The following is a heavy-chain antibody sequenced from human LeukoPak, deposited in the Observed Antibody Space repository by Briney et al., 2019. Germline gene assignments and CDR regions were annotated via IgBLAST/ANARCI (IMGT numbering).Heavy chain of an antibody. CDR3: ARSSSGWSPRCGMDV. D-gene: IGHD6-19*01. J-gene: IGHJ6*02. CDR1: GFTFSTYA. V-gene: IGHV3-23*01. Sequence: GGSLRLSCAASGFTFSTYAMSWVRQAPGKGLEWVSGINDDSYYTYYADSVKGRFTISRDNAKTSLYLQMNSLRAEDTAVYYCARSSSGWSPRCGMDVWGQGTTVTVSS. CDR2: INDDSYYT.